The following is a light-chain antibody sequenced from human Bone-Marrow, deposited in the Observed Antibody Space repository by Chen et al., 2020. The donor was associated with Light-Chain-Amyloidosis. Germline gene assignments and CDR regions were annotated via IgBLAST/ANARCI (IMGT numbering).Light chain of an antibody. CDR1: QSIARF. CDR2: AAS. CDR3: QQSWSTLLT. Sequence: DIQMTQSPSSLSASVGDRVTITCRASQSIARFLHWYQQKPGKAPKLLIYAASSLQSGVPSTFIGSGSGTDFTLTISSLQPEDFATYYCQQSWSTLLTFGGGTKVEIK. V-gene: IGKV1-39*01. J-gene: IGKJ4*01.